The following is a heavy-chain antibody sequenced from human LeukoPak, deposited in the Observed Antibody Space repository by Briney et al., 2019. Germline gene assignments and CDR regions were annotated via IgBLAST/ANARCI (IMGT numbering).Heavy chain of an antibody. CDR1: GFTFSSYD. V-gene: IGHV3-13*01. D-gene: IGHD6-13*01. CDR2: IGTTGDT. CDR3: ARGSRWFGSDFDI. J-gene: IGHJ3*02. Sequence: PGGSLRLSCAASGFTFSSYDMHWVRQVTGKGLEWVSSIGTTGDTHYLGSVKGRFTISRENAKNSVYLQMSTLGAGDTALYYCARGSRWFGSDFDIWGQGAMVTVAS.